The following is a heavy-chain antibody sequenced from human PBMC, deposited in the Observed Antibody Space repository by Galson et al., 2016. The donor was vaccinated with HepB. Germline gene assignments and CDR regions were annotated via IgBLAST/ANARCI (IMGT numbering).Heavy chain of an antibody. Sequence: SLRLSCAASGFTFTNYAMTWVRQAPGKGLEWVSAITGSGGSTYYADSVKGRFTISRDNSKNTLFLQMNSLRAEDTAVYYCAKLRDPITIFGVVIIGGWFDPWGQGTLVTVSS. D-gene: IGHD3-3*01. CDR3: AKLRDPITIFGVVIIGGWFDP. J-gene: IGHJ5*02. CDR2: ITGSGGST. V-gene: IGHV3-23*01. CDR1: GFTFTNYA.